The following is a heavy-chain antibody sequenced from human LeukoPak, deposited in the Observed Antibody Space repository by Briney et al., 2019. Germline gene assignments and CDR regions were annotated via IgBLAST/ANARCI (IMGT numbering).Heavy chain of an antibody. V-gene: IGHV3-30*01. CDR3: ARGAVAEYYFDY. J-gene: IGHJ4*02. Sequence: GRSLRLSCAASGFTFSSYAMHWVRQAPGKGLERVAVISYDGSNKYYADSVKGRFTISRDNSKNTLYLQMNSLKAEDTAVYYCARGAVAEYYFDYWGQGTLVTVSS. CDR2: ISYDGSNK. D-gene: IGHD2-15*01. CDR1: GFTFSSYA.